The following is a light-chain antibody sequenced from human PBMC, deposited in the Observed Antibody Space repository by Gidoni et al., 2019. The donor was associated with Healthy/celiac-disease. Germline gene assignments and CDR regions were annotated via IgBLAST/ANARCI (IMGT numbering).Light chain of an antibody. CDR1: RSNIGAGYD. V-gene: IGLV1-40*01. Sequence: QSVLPQPPSVSGAPGQRVTISCTGSRSNIGAGYDVHWYQQLPGTAPKLLIYGNSNRPSGVPDRFSGSKSGTSASLAITGLQAEDEADYYCQSYDSSLSGSNVFGTGTKVTVL. CDR3: QSYDSSLSGSNV. J-gene: IGLJ1*01. CDR2: GNS.